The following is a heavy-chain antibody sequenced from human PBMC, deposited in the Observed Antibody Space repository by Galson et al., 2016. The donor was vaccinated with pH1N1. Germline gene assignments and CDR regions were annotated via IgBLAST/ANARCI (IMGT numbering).Heavy chain of an antibody. CDR2: ISGDGTST. CDR1: GIAFNTYA. J-gene: IGHJ4*02. Sequence: SLRLSCAASGIAFNTYAMTWVRQAPGKRLECVSSISGDGTSTHYAASVKGRFAISRDNSKSTLYLQMNSLRAEDTALYYCAKENSLWEGNYFDYWGQGTLVTVSS. D-gene: IGHD1-26*01. V-gene: IGHV3-23*01. CDR3: AKENSLWEGNYFDY.